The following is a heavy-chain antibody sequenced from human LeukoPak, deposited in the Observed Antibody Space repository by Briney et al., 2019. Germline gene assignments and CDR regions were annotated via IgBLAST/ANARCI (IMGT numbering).Heavy chain of an antibody. D-gene: IGHD2-15*01. CDR3: ARGAAATY. CDR1: GGSISSYY. J-gene: IGHJ4*02. V-gene: IGHV4-59*01. Sequence: SETLSLTCTVSGGSISSYYWSWIRQPPGKGLEWIGYIYFSGSTNYNPSLKSRVTISVDTSKNQFSLRLSSVTAADTAVYYCARGAAATYWGQGTLVTVSS. CDR2: IYFSGST.